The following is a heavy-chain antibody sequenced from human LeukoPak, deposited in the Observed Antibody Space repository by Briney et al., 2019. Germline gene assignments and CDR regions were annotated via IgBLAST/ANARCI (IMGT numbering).Heavy chain of an antibody. CDR1: GGSIGSYY. CDR3: ARLAAAGTYYGMDV. Sequence: SETLSLTCTVSGGSIGSYYWSWIRQPAGKGLEWIGRIYTSGSTNYNPSLKSRVTMSVDTSKNQLSLKLSSVTAADTAVYYCARLAAAGTYYGMDVWGQGTTVTVSS. J-gene: IGHJ6*02. D-gene: IGHD6-13*01. CDR2: IYTSGST. V-gene: IGHV4-4*07.